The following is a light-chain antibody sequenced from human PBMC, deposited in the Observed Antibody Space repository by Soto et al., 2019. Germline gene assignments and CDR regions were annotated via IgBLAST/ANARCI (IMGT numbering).Light chain of an antibody. CDR1: QDISNY. V-gene: IGKV1-33*01. CDR3: QQNDNLPPT. CDR2: DAS. Sequence: DIQMTQSPSSLSASVGDRVTLTCQASQDISNYLNWYQQKPGKAPKLLIYDASNLETGVPSRFSGSGSGTDFTFTISSLQHEDIATYYCQQNDNLPPTFGQGTKLEIK. J-gene: IGKJ2*01.